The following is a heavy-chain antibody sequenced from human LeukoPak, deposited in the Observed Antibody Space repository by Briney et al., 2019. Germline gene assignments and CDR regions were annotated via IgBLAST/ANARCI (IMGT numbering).Heavy chain of an antibody. D-gene: IGHD4-23*01. CDR1: GFTFSRYW. V-gene: IGHV3-74*01. Sequence: GGSLRLSCAASGFTFSRYWMHWVRHAPGKGLVWVSRVSSDGKNTIYADSLKGRFTISRDNAKNTLYLQMNSLRAEDTAVYYCARDLGGSGPTPVDYWGQGTLVTVSS. CDR3: ARDLGGSGPTPVDY. J-gene: IGHJ4*02. CDR2: VSSDGKNT.